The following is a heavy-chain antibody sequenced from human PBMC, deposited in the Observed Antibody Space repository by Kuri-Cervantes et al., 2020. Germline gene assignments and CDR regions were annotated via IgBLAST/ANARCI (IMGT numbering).Heavy chain of an antibody. J-gene: IGHJ4*02. CDR3: AKDGEWELLYRFDY. CDR1: GFTFSSYG. Sequence: GGSLRLSCAASGFTFSSYGMHWVRQAPGKGLEWVAGISWNSGSIGYADSVKGRFTISRDNAKNSLYLQMNSLRAEDTALYYCAKDGEWELLYRFDYWGQGTLVTVSS. CDR2: ISWNSGSI. D-gene: IGHD1-26*01. V-gene: IGHV3-9*01.